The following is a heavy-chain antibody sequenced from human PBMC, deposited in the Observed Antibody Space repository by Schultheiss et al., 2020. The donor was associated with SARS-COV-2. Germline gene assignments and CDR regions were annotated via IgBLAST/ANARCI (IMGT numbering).Heavy chain of an antibody. CDR3: ASPPGSSSGQGLWYFDL. Sequence: GGSLRLSCAASGFTFSSYAMSWVRQAPGKGLEWVSAISGSGGSTYYADSVKGRFTISRDNAKNSLYLQMNSLRAEDTAVYYCASPPGSSSGQGLWYFDLWGRGTLVTVSS. D-gene: IGHD6-6*01. V-gene: IGHV3-23*01. CDR2: ISGSGGST. J-gene: IGHJ2*01. CDR1: GFTFSSYA.